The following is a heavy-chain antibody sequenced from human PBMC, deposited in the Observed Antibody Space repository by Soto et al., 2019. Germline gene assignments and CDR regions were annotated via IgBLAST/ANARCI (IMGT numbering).Heavy chain of an antibody. CDR2: IKSKTDGGTT. CDR1: GFTFTTAW. Sequence: PGGSLRLSCAASGFTFTTAWINWVRQAPGKGLEWVGRIKSKTDGGTTDYAAPVKGRFTISRDDSKNTLYLQMNSLKTEDTAVYYCTTDPTTVTTYYYYMDVWGKGTTVTVSS. D-gene: IGHD4-17*01. J-gene: IGHJ6*03. V-gene: IGHV3-15*07. CDR3: TTDPTTVTTYYYYMDV.